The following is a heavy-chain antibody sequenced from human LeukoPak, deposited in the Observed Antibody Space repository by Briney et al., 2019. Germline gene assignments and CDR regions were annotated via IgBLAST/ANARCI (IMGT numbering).Heavy chain of an antibody. CDR1: GGSISTYY. V-gene: IGHV4-59*01. CDR3: AREVRDADAFDI. Sequence: SETLSLTCTVSGGSISTYYWRWIRQPPGKGLEWIGYIYYSGSTNYNPSLKSRVTISVDTSKNQFSLKLSSVTAADTAVYYCAREVRDADAFDIWGQGTMVTVSS. CDR2: IYYSGST. J-gene: IGHJ3*02.